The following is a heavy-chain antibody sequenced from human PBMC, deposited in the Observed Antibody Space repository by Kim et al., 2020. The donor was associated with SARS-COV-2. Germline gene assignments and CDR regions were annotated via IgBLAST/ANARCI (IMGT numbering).Heavy chain of an antibody. D-gene: IGHD2-15*01. J-gene: IGHJ6*02. Sequence: KGRFTISRDNSKNTLYLQMNSLRAEDTAVYYCAKDGDIVVVVAALPSMDVWGQGTTVTVSS. V-gene: IGHV3-23*01. CDR3: AKDGDIVVVVAALPSMDV.